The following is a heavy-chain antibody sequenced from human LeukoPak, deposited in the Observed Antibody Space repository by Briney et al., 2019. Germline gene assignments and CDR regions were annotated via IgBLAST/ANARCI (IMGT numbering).Heavy chain of an antibody. J-gene: IGHJ3*02. CDR2: INSDGSST. CDR3: AKDTSDYDLAFDI. Sequence: GGSLRLSCAASGFTFSNYWMHWVRQAPGKGLVWVSRINSDGSSTTYADSVKGRFTISRDNAKNTLYLQMNSLRAEDMALYYCAKDTSDYDLAFDIWGQGTMVTVSS. D-gene: IGHD3-3*01. V-gene: IGHV3-74*01. CDR1: GFTFSNYW.